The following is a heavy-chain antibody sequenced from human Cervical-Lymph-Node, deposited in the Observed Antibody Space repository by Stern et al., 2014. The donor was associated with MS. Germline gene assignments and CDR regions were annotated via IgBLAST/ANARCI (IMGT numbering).Heavy chain of an antibody. D-gene: IGHD2-15*01. J-gene: IGHJ6*01. CDR3: ARDVCGGGSCYYPQTRYYYGMDV. CDR1: GFTLSSYW. CDR2: IKRDGSEE. Sequence: EVQLVESGGGLVQPGGSLRLSCAASGFTLSSYWMTWVRQAPGKGLEWVANIKRDGSEEYYVDSVKGRFTISRDNAKGSLFLKMNSLRAEDTAVYYCARDVCGGGSCYYPQTRYYYGMDVWGQGTTVTVS. V-gene: IGHV3-7*01.